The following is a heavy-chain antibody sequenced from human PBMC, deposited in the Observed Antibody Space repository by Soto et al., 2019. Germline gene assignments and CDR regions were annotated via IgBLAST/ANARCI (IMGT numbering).Heavy chain of an antibody. V-gene: IGHV3-43*02. J-gene: IGHJ3*02. CDR2: FRTSGDGGTT. CDR3: AKQMEPDNAFDI. CDR1: GFTFSSYS. D-gene: IGHD1-1*01. Sequence: PGGSLRLSCAASGFTFSSYSMNWVRQAPGKGLEWVSGFRTSGDGGTTYYADSVKGRFTISRDNSKNSLYLQMNSLRTEDTALYYCAKQMEPDNAFDIWGQGTMVTVSS.